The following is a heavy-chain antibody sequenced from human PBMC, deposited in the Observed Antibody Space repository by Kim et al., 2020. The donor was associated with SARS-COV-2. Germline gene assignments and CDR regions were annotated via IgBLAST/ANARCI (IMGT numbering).Heavy chain of an antibody. Sequence: GESQKISCKGSGYRFTSSWLGWVRQRPRKGLECMGVIQPGDSETRYSPSFQGQVTISVDKAITTAYLQWDSLKASDTAIYYCARYSSSSWDDAFDVWGQGTRVTVSS. D-gene: IGHD6-13*01. CDR2: IQPGDSET. CDR3: ARYSSSSWDDAFDV. CDR1: GYRFTSSW. V-gene: IGHV5-51*01. J-gene: IGHJ3*01.